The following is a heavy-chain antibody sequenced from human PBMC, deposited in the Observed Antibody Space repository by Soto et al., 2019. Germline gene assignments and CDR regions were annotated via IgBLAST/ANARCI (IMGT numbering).Heavy chain of an antibody. V-gene: IGHV1-2*02. Sequence: QVQLVQSGAEVKKPGASVKVSCKASGYTFTGYYMHWVRQAPGQGLEWMGWINPNSGGTNYAQKFQGRVTITADKSTSTAYMELSSLRSEDTAVYYCARFSDYRNFDYWGQGTLVTVSS. CDR1: GYTFTGYY. CDR2: INPNSGGT. J-gene: IGHJ4*02. D-gene: IGHD4-4*01. CDR3: ARFSDYRNFDY.